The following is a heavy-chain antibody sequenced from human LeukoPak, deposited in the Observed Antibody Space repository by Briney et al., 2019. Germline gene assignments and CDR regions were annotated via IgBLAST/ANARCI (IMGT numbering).Heavy chain of an antibody. CDR2: INPNSGGT. J-gene: IGHJ5*02. Sequence: ASVKVSCKASGYTFTGYYMHWVRQAPGQGLEWMGWINPNSGGTNYAQKFQGRVTMTRDTSISTAYMELSRLRSDDTAVYYCARGSGDYYDSSALFGFDPWGQGTLVTVSS. CDR3: ARGSGDYYDSSALFGFDP. V-gene: IGHV1-2*02. D-gene: IGHD3-22*01. CDR1: GYTFTGYY.